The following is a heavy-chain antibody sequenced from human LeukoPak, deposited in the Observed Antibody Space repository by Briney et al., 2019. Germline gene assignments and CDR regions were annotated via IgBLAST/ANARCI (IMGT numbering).Heavy chain of an antibody. J-gene: IGHJ5*02. CDR1: GFTFSTYS. V-gene: IGHV3-48*01. CDR2: ISSSSSPI. Sequence: GGSLRLSCAASGFTFSTYSMNWVRQAPGKGLQWVSYISSSSSPIYYADSVKGRFTISRDNAKNSLYLQMNSLRAEDTAVYYCARASMYGDYPPYSWFDPWGQGTLVTVSS. D-gene: IGHD4-17*01. CDR3: ARASMYGDYPPYSWFDP.